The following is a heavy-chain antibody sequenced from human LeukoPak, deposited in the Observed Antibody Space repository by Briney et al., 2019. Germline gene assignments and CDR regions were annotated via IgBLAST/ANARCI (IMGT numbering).Heavy chain of an antibody. J-gene: IGHJ4*02. CDR1: GFTFSSYW. CDR3: ARGGSPGAFDY. V-gene: IGHV3-74*01. Sequence: GGSLRLSCAASGFTFSSYWMHWVRQAPGKALVWVSRINGDGSGTSYADSVKGRFTISRDNAKNTLYLQMNSLRAEDTAVYYCARGGSPGAFDYWGQGPLVTVSS. D-gene: IGHD1-26*01. CDR2: INGDGSGT.